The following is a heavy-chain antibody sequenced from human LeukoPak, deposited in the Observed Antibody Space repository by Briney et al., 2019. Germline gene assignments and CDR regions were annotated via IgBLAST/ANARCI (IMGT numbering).Heavy chain of an antibody. CDR3: ARDRPGMGLEWLTHDAFDI. D-gene: IGHD3-3*01. J-gene: IGHJ3*02. CDR2: ISYDGSNK. V-gene: IGHV3-30*01. CDR1: GFTFSSYA. Sequence: GGSLRLSRAASGFTFSSYAMHWVRQAPGKGLEWVAVISYDGSNKYYADSVMGRFTISRDNSKNTLYLQMNSLRAEDTAVYYCARDRPGMGLEWLTHDAFDIWGQGTMVTVSS.